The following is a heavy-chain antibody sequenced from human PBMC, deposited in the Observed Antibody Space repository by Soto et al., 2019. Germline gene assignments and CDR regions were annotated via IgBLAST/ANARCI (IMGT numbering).Heavy chain of an antibody. CDR3: ARDGVGYYDSSGYSAYFQH. J-gene: IGHJ1*01. CDR2: IWYDGSNK. D-gene: IGHD3-22*01. V-gene: IGHV3-33*01. CDR1: GFTFSDYG. Sequence: PGGSLRVSCAAAGFTFSDYGVHWVRKTPGKGLEWVAVIWYDGSNKYYADSVKGRFTISRDNSKNTLYLQMNSLRAEDTAVYYCARDGVGYYDSSGYSAYFQHWGQGTLVTVSS.